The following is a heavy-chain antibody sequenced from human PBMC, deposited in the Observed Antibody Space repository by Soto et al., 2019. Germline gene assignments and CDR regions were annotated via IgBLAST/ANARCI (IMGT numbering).Heavy chain of an antibody. V-gene: IGHV4-61*01. J-gene: IGHJ4*02. Sequence: SETLSLTCTVSGGSVSSGSYYWSWIRQPPGKGLEWIGYIYYSGSTYYSPSLKSRVTISVDTSKNQFSLKLSSVTAADTAVYYCASAQSIAARLDYWGQGTLVTVS. CDR1: GGSVSSGSYY. CDR2: IYYSGST. CDR3: ASAQSIAARLDY. D-gene: IGHD6-6*01.